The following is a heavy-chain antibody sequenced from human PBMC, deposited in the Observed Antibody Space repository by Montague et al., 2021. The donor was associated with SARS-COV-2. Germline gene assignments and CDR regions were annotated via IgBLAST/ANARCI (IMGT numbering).Heavy chain of an antibody. CDR1: GFSLSTSGMC. Sequence: PVLVKPTQTLTLTCTFSGFSLSTSGMCVSWIRQPPGKALEWLARIDWDDDKYYSTSLKTRLTISKDTSKNQVVLTMTNMDPVDTATYYCARMTVAGIPFDSWGQGILVTVSS. J-gene: IGHJ4*02. D-gene: IGHD6-19*01. V-gene: IGHV2-70*11. CDR2: IDWDDDK. CDR3: ARMTVAGIPFDS.